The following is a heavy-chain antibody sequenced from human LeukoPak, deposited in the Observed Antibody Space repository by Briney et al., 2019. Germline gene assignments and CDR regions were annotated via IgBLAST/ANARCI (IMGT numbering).Heavy chain of an antibody. D-gene: IGHD5-24*01. CDR1: GFPFSSYW. J-gene: IGHJ4*02. CDR2: IKQDGSKK. V-gene: IGHV3-7*04. CDR3: TRVGYIDEGIDY. Sequence: QAGGSLRLSCVASGFPFSSYWMTWFRQAPGKGLEWVANIKQDGSKKSYVDSVKGRFTISRDNAKNSLYLQMNSLRAEDTAIYYCTRVGYIDEGIDYWGQGTLVTVSS.